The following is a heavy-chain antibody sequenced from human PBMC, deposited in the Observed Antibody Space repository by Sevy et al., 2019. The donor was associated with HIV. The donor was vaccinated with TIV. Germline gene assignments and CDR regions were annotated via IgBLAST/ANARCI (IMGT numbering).Heavy chain of an antibody. Sequence: GGSLRLSCAASGFTFSKYSMSWIRQTPGKGLEWVSTFSFGCGKINYADSVKGRFTISRDDSRNTFYLQMNNLRAEDTAIYYCAREGCTKPHDYWGQGTVVTVS. CDR1: GFTFSKYS. CDR2: FSFGCGKI. D-gene: IGHD2-8*01. J-gene: IGHJ4*02. CDR3: AREGCTKPHDY. V-gene: IGHV3-23*01.